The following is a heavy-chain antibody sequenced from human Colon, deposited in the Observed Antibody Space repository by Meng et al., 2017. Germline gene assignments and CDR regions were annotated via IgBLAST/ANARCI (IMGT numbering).Heavy chain of an antibody. CDR3: ARDLSHGSGSYSAFDI. J-gene: IGHJ3*02. D-gene: IGHD3-10*01. V-gene: IGHV3-33*01. CDR1: AFTFSSYG. Sequence: GGSLRLSCAASAFTFSSYGMHWVRQAPGKGREWVAVIWYDGSNKYYADSVKGRFTISRDNSKNALYLQMNSLRAEDTAVYYCARDLSHGSGSYSAFDIWGQGTMVTVSS. CDR2: IWYDGSNK.